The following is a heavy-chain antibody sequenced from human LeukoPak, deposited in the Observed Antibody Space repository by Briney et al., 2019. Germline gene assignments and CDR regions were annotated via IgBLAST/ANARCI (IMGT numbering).Heavy chain of an antibody. V-gene: IGHV4-39*02. Sequence: SETLSLTCTVSGGSISSSSYYWGWIRQPPGKGLEWIGSIYYSGSTYYNPSLKSRVTISVDTSKNQFSLKLSSVTAADTAVYYCAREHIIAVAGLVDYWGQGTLVTVSS. CDR1: GGSISSSSYY. J-gene: IGHJ4*02. CDR3: AREHIIAVAGLVDY. D-gene: IGHD6-19*01. CDR2: IYYSGST.